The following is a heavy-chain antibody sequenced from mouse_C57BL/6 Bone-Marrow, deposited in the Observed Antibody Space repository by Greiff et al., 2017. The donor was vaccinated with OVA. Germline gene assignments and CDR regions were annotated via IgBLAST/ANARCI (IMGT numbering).Heavy chain of an antibody. Sequence: QVQLQQSGPELVKPGASVKISCKASGYAFSSSWMNWVKQRPGKGLEWIGRIYPGDGDTNYNGKFKRKATLTADKSSSTAYMQLSSLTSEDSAVYFCARSGGAGFAYWGQGTLVTVSA. CDR3: ARSGGAGFAY. V-gene: IGHV1-82*01. D-gene: IGHD1-1*02. CDR2: IYPGDGDT. CDR1: GYAFSSSW. J-gene: IGHJ3*01.